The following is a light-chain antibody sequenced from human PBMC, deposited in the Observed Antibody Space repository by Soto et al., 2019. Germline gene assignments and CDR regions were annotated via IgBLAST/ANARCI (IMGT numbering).Light chain of an antibody. CDR3: QQRSNWRT. J-gene: IGKJ1*01. CDR1: QSVSSY. V-gene: IGKV3-11*01. CDR2: DAS. Sequence: EIVLTQSPATLSLSPGERATLSCRASQSVSSYLAWYQQKPGQAPRLLIYDASTRATGIPARFSGSGSGTDFALTIGSLEPEDFAVYYCQQRSNWRTFGQGTKVEIK.